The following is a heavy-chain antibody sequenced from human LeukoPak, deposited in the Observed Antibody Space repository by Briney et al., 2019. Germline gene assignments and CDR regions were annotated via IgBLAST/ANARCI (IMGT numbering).Heavy chain of an antibody. CDR3: ALIPYCTTVTCYFLDY. Sequence: GASVKVSCKASGYTFTSYAMHWVRQAPGQRLEWMGWINAGNGNTKYPQKFQGRVTITRDTSASTAYMELSSLRSEDTAIYYCALIPYCTTVTCYFLDYWGQGTLVTVSS. D-gene: IGHD2-8*01. CDR1: GYTFTSYA. V-gene: IGHV1-3*01. J-gene: IGHJ4*02. CDR2: INAGNGNT.